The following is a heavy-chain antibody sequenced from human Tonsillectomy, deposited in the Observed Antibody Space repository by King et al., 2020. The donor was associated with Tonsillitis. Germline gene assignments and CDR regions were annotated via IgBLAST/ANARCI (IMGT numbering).Heavy chain of an antibody. J-gene: IGHJ2*01. CDR1: GFTFSSYA. Sequence: VQLVESGGGVVQPGRSLRLSCAASGFTFSSYAMHWVRQAPGKGLGWVAVISYDGSNKYYADSVKGRFTISRDNSKNTLYLKMNSLRAEDTAVYYCAGDYHYYTSGSWGYFDLWGRGTLATVSS. CDR2: ISYDGSNK. V-gene: IGHV3-30-3*01. D-gene: IGHD3-10*01. CDR3: AGDYHYYTSGSWGYFDL.